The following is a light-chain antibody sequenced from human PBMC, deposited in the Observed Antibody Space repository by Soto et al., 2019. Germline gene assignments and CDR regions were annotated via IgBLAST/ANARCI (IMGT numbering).Light chain of an antibody. Sequence: DIQMTQSPSTLSASVGDRVTITCRASQSISSWLAWYQQKSGKAPTLLIYKASSLESGVPSRFSGSGSGTEFTLTISSLQPDDFATYYCQQYNSYSYTFGQGTKLEIK. CDR3: QQYNSYSYT. CDR1: QSISSW. V-gene: IGKV1-5*03. J-gene: IGKJ2*01. CDR2: KAS.